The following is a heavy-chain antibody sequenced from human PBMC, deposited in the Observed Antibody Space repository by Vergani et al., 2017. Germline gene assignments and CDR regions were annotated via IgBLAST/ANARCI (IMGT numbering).Heavy chain of an antibody. CDR3: ARAEPTYYDILTGYDY. Sequence: QVQLVESGGGVVQPGRSLRLSCAASGFTFSSYGMHWVRQAPGKGLEWVAVIWYDGSNKYYADSVKGRFTISRDNSKSTLYLQMNSLRAEDTAVYYCARAEPTYYDILTGYDYWGQGTLVTVSS. D-gene: IGHD3-9*01. CDR1: GFTFSSYG. V-gene: IGHV3-33*01. J-gene: IGHJ4*02. CDR2: IWYDGSNK.